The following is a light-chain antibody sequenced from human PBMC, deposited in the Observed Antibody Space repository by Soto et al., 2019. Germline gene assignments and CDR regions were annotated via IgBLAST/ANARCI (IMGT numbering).Light chain of an antibody. CDR1: QSVSSSY. CDR2: GVS. CDR3: QQYYSYPYT. V-gene: IGKV3-20*01. J-gene: IGKJ2*01. Sequence: EIVLTQSPGTLSLSPGERATLSCRASQSVSSSYLAWYQQKAGQAPRLLIHGVSTRATGVPDRFSGSGSGTDFTLTISRLEPEDFATYYCQQYYSYPYTFGQGTKLEIK.